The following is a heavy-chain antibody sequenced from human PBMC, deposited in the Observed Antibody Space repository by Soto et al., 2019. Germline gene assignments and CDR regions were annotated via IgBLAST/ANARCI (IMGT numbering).Heavy chain of an antibody. CDR2: INHSGST. CDR3: ARPGYCTNGVCYTEVGWFDP. CDR1: GGSFSGYY. V-gene: IGHV4-34*01. J-gene: IGHJ5*02. Sequence: SETLSLTCAVYGGSFSGYYWSWIRQPPGKGLEWIGEINHSGSTNYNPSLKSRVTISVDTSKNQFSLKLSSVTAADTAVYYCARPGYCTNGVCYTEVGWFDPWGQGTLVTVSS. D-gene: IGHD2-8*01.